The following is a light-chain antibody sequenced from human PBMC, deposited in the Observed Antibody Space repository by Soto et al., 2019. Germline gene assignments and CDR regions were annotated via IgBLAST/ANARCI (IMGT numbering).Light chain of an antibody. J-gene: IGLJ2*01. V-gene: IGLV1-51*01. CDR1: SSNVGKNF. CDR2: DNQ. Sequence: QSVLTQPPSVSAAPGQKVSISCSGSSSNVGKNFVSWYQHVPGKAPKLLIYDNQKRPSGIPDRFPASKSGTSATLDITGLQTGDEADYYCGTWDSSLTIGVIFGGGTKLTVL. CDR3: GTWDSSLTIGVI.